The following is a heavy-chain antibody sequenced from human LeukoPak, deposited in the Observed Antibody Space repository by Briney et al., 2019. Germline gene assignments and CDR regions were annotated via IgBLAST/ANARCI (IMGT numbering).Heavy chain of an antibody. D-gene: IGHD6-13*01. CDR3: AKDREINSSWYDHFDY. V-gene: IGHV3-21*04. J-gene: IGHJ4*02. CDR2: ISSSSSYI. CDR1: GFTFSSYS. Sequence: GGSLRLSCAASGFTFSSYSTNWVRQAPGKGLEWVSSISSSSSYIYYADSVKGRFTISRDNSKNTLYLQMNSLRAEDTAVYYCAKDREINSSWYDHFDYWGQGTLVTVSS.